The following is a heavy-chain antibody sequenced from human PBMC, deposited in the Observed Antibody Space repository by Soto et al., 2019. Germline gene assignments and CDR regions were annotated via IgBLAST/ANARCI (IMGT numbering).Heavy chain of an antibody. D-gene: IGHD2-21*02. CDR3: VRTAREGAVAPHWFDR. CDR1: GASIKSTDYY. J-gene: IGHJ5*02. V-gene: IGHV4-30-4*01. CDR2: VYYTGST. Sequence: SETLSLTXTVSGASIKSTDYYWSWIRQAPGKGLEWIGYVYYTGSTYYNPSLMSRLTISVDTSKNQFSLKLTSVTAAETAVYYCVRTAREGAVAPHWFDRWGQGTQVTVSS.